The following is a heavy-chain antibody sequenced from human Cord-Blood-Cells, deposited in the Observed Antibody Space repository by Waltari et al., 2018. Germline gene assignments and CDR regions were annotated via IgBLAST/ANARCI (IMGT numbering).Heavy chain of an antibody. D-gene: IGHD2-2*01. CDR3: ARGFCSSTSCYAFDI. J-gene: IGHJ3*02. Sequence: EVQLVESGGGLIQPGGSLRLAFAASGFTGSGTHMPRCRQPPGTGLEWVSVIYSGGSTYYADCVKGRFTISRENSKNTLYLQMNSLRAEDTAVYYCARGFCSSTSCYAFDIWGQGTMVTVSS. CDR2: IYSGGST. V-gene: IGHV3-53*01. CDR1: GFTGSGTH.